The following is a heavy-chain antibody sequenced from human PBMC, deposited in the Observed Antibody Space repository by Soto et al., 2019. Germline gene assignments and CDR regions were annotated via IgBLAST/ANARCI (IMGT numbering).Heavy chain of an antibody. CDR2: INHSGST. V-gene: IGHV4-34*01. J-gene: IGHJ4*02. CDR3: ARGLGRISDY. D-gene: IGHD1-26*01. CDR1: GGSFRGYY. Sequence: QVQLQQWGAGLLKPSETLSLTCAVYGGSFRGYYWSWIRQPPGKGLEWIGEINHSGSTNYNPSLKSWVHISVDTSKNQFSLKLSSVTAADTAVYYCARGLGRISDYWGQGALVAVSS.